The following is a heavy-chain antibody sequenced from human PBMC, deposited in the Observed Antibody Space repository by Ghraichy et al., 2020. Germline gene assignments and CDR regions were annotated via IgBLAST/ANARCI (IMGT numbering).Heavy chain of an antibody. CDR3: AGGSGKTPGY. CDR2: MYYSGTT. D-gene: IGHD3-10*01. J-gene: IGHJ4*02. Sequence: SETLSLTCTVSGDSISRYYWSWIRQTPGRGLEWIGYMYYSGTTNYNPSLKSRVTISVDTSKNQFSLKLSSVTAADTAVYYCAGGSGKTPGYWGQGTRVTVSS. CDR1: GDSISRYY. V-gene: IGHV4-59*08.